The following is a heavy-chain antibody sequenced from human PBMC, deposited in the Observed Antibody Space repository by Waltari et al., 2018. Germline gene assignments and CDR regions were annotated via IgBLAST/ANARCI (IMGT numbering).Heavy chain of an antibody. CDR2: IYTSGST. D-gene: IGHD3-22*01. V-gene: IGHV4-4*07. CDR1: GGPISSYY. Sequence: QVQLQESGPGLVKPSETLSLTCTVPGGPISSYYWSWIRQPAGKGLEWIGRIYTSGSTNSNPSRKGRVTMSLDTSKNQFSLRLSFVTAADTAVYYCARDKGLIVDYFDYWGQGTLVTVSS. CDR3: ARDKGLIVDYFDY. J-gene: IGHJ4*02.